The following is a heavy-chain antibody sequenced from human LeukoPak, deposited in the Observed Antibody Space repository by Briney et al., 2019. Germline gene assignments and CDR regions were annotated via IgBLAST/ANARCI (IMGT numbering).Heavy chain of an antibody. CDR1: ADSFSSHY. CDR3: ARDLVTVTKGFDI. D-gene: IGHD4-17*01. Sequence: SETLSPTCAVSADSFSSHYWTWIRQPPGKGLEWIGYISYIGSTNYNPSLKSRVTISIDTSKNQFSLKLTSVTAADTAVYYCARDLVTVTKGFDIWGQGTMVSVSS. J-gene: IGHJ3*02. CDR2: ISYIGST. V-gene: IGHV4-59*11.